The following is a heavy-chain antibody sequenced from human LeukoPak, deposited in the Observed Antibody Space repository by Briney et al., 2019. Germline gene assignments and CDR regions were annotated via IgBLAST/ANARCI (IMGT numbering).Heavy chain of an antibody. D-gene: IGHD1-1*01. CDR2: IYDTGST. Sequence: PSETLSLTCTVSGGSIKSYYWSWIRQPPGKGLEWIGYIYDTGSTNYNPSLKSRVTISVDTSKNQFSLKLSSVTAADTAVYYCARYSGTVGISDYWGQGTLVTVS. V-gene: IGHV4-59*01. J-gene: IGHJ4*02. CDR1: GGSIKSYY. CDR3: ARYSGTVGISDY.